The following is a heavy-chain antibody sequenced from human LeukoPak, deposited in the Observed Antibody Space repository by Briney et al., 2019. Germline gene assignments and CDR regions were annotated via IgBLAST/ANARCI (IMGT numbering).Heavy chain of an antibody. Sequence: GGSLRLSCAASGFTFSSYAMSWVRQAPGKGLGWVSAISGSGGSTYYADSVKGRFTISRDNSKNTLYLQMNSLRAEDTAVYYCARSRYSSSFDYWGQGTLVTVSS. J-gene: IGHJ4*02. CDR1: GFTFSSYA. CDR3: ARSRYSSSFDY. D-gene: IGHD6-13*01. V-gene: IGHV3-23*01. CDR2: ISGSGGST.